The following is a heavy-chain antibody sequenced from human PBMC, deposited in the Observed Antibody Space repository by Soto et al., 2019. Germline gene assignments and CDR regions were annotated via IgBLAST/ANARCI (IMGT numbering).Heavy chain of an antibody. CDR1: GGTFSSYA. Sequence: SVKVSCKASGGTFSSYAISWVRQAPGQGLEWMGGIIPIFGTANYAQKFQGRVTITADKSTSTAYMELSSLRSEDTAVYYCASRPMTQYYYRMDVWGQGTTVTGSS. CDR3: ASRPMTQYYYRMDV. CDR2: IIPIFGTA. V-gene: IGHV1-69*06. J-gene: IGHJ6*02.